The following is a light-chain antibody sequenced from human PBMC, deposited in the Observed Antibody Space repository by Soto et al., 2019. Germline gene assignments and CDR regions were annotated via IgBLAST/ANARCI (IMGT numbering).Light chain of an antibody. J-gene: IGLJ2*01. Sequence: QSVLTQPASVSGSPGQSITISCTGTSSDGGGYNYVSWYQQHPGKAPKLMIYDVSNRPSGVSNRFSGSKSGNTASLTISGLQAEDDADYYCSSYTTSSTLVVFGGGTKVTVL. CDR2: DVS. CDR3: SSYTTSSTLVV. CDR1: SSDGGGYNY. V-gene: IGLV2-14*01.